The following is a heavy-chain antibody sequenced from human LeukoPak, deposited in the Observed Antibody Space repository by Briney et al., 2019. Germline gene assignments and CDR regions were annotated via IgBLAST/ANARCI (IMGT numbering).Heavy chain of an antibody. CDR3: ARGYYDYSNWFDP. CDR2: INHSGST. CDR1: GGSFSGYY. J-gene: IGHJ5*02. Sequence: SETLSLTCAVYGGSFSGYYWSWIRQPPGKGLEWIGEINHSGSTNCNPSLKSRVTISVDTSKNQFSLKLSSVTAADTAVYYCARGYYDYSNWFDPWGQGTLVTASS. V-gene: IGHV4-34*01. D-gene: IGHD4-11*01.